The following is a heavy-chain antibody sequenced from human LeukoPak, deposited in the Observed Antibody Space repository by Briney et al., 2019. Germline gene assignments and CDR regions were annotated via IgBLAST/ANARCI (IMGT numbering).Heavy chain of an antibody. J-gene: IGHJ4*02. Sequence: GGSLRLSCAASGFTFSNSDMNWVRQAPGKGLEWISSIDTDGTYIHYADSVRGRFTISRDNAKNSLSLQMNSLRAEDTAVYYCARGSIAARQKLYYFDYWGQGTLVTVSS. CDR1: GFTFSNSD. V-gene: IGHV3-21*01. D-gene: IGHD6-6*01. CDR3: ARGSIAARQKLYYFDY. CDR2: IDTDGTYI.